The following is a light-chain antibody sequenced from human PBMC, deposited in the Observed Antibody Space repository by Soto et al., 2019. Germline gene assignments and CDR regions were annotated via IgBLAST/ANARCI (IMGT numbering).Light chain of an antibody. J-gene: IGKJ1*01. Sequence: EIVMTQSPATLSVSPGERATLSCRASQSVSSNLAWSQQKPGQAPRLLIYGASTRATGMPARFSGSGSATDFTLTINNLQSEDFAIYYWHQYHNWWTFGQGTKVEIK. CDR1: QSVSSN. V-gene: IGKV3-15*01. CDR2: GAS. CDR3: HQYHNWWT.